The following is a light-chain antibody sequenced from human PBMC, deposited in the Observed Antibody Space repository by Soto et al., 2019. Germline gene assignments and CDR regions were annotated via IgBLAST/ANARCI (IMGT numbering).Light chain of an antibody. J-gene: IGLJ1*01. V-gene: IGLV2-23*02. Sequence: QSVLTQPASVSGSPGQSITISCTGTSSNVGSYNLVSWYQQHPGKAPKLMIYEVSKRPSGVSNRFSGSKSGNTASLTISGLQAEDEADYHCCSYAGSYTYVCGPGTKVTVL. CDR2: EVS. CDR3: CSYAGSYTYV. CDR1: SSNVGSYNL.